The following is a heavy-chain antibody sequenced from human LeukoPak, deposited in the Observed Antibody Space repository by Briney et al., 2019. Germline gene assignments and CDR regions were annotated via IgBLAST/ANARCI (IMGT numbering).Heavy chain of an antibody. CDR2: IGISSGNT. D-gene: IGHD2-2*01. CDR1: GFTFSSYS. Sequence: GGSLRLSCATSGFTFSSYSMNWVRQAPGKGLEWISYIGISSGNTKYADSVKGRFTISGDKAKNSVYLQMNSLRVEDTAVYYCARDTKYAFDNWGQGTLVTVSS. J-gene: IGHJ4*02. V-gene: IGHV3-48*01. CDR3: ARDTKYAFDN.